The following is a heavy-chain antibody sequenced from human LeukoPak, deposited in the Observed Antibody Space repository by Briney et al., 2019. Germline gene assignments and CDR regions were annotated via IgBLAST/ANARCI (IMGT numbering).Heavy chain of an antibody. V-gene: IGHV4-39*07. CDR3: AKDRAARNGMDV. D-gene: IGHD6-6*01. CDR1: GGSISGSDYY. CDR2: IYYSGNT. J-gene: IGHJ6*02. Sequence: SETLSLTCTVSGGSISGSDYYWTWIRQPPGKGLEWIASIYYSGNTLYNPSLKSRVTMSVDTSKNQFSLNLTSVTAADTAVYYCAKDRAARNGMDVWGHGTTVTVSS.